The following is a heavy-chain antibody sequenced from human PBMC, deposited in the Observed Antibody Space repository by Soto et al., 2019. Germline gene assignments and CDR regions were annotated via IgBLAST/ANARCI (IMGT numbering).Heavy chain of an antibody. CDR2: ISNSGTYI. D-gene: IGHD2-2*01. CDR3: ARRYCSRTNCYAFDS. Sequence: EVQLVESGGGLVRPGGSLRLSCAASGFTFSNFSMNWVRQAPGKGLEWVSSISNSGTYIYYADSVKGRFILSRDNAKNSQYLQMNSLTAEDTAVYYCARRYCSRTNCYAFDSWGQGTLVTVSS. J-gene: IGHJ4*02. CDR1: GFTFSNFS. V-gene: IGHV3-21*06.